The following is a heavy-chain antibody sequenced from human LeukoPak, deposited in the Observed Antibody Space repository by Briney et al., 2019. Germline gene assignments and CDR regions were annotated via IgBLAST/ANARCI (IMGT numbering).Heavy chain of an antibody. V-gene: IGHV3-43D*03. D-gene: IGHD6-6*01. CDR2: ISWDGFST. CDR1: GFKFNDYV. J-gene: IGHJ4*02. CDR3: AKAKGGSSTHYFDC. Sequence: GESLRLSCTTSGFKFNDYVIHWVRQVPGKGLEWDSAISWDGFSTYYEDSVKGRFTISRDNSKNSLYLQMNSLRPEDAALYHCAKAKGGSSTHYFDCWGQGTLVTVSS.